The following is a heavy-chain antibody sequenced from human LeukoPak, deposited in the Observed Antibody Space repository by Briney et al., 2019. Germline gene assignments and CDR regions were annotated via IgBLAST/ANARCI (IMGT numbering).Heavy chain of an antibody. CDR1: AYTFTGYY. Sequence: EASVKVSCKASAYTFTGYYLHWVRQAPGQGLEWMGWIDPNNGDIKYAQKFQGRVTMTRDRSISTAYMELSRLTSDDTALYYCARRSRNGLDAFDIWGQGTMVTVSS. CDR2: IDPNNGDI. J-gene: IGHJ3*02. D-gene: IGHD1-14*01. V-gene: IGHV1-2*02. CDR3: ARRSRNGLDAFDI.